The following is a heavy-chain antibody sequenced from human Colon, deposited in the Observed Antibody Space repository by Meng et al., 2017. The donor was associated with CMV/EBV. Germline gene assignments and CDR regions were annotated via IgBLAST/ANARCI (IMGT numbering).Heavy chain of an antibody. J-gene: IGHJ4*02. V-gene: IGHV3-43*01. CDR1: GFTFDDYT. D-gene: IGHD4-17*01. CDR2: VSWDGGST. Sequence: SCAASGFTFDDYTMNWVRHAPGKGLEWVALVSWDGGSTRYADSVRGRFTISRDNSNNLLVLQLNSLRSDDSALYYCAKGTAATTVPDFDSWGQGTLVTVSS. CDR3: AKGTAATTVPDFDS.